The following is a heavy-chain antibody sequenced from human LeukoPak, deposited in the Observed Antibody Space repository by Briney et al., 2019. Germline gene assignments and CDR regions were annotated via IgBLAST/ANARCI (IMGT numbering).Heavy chain of an antibody. CDR1: GYTFTGYY. Sequence: ASVKVSCKASGYTFTGYYMHWVRHAPGQGLEWMGWINPNSGGTNYAQKFQGRVTMTRDTSIRTAYMELSRLRSDDTAVYYCAREGTQSRYCSSTSCHTIFDYWGQGTLVTVSS. V-gene: IGHV1-2*02. CDR2: INPNSGGT. CDR3: AREGTQSRYCSSTSCHTIFDY. D-gene: IGHD2-2*01. J-gene: IGHJ4*02.